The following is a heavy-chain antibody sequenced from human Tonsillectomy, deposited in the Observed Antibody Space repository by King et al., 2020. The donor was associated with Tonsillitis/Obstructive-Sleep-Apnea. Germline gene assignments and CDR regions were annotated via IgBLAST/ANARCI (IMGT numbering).Heavy chain of an antibody. J-gene: IGHJ4*01. CDR1: GFIFRTYG. CDR2: IWYDGSTK. Sequence: VQLVESGGGVVQPGRSLRLSCAASGFIFRTYGMHWVRQAPGKGLEWVAVIWYDGSTKYYADSVKGRFTISRDNSKNTLYLQMNSLRAEDTAVYYCARGAHSAFVFWGDGPLVTVSS. V-gene: IGHV3-33*01. CDR3: ARGAHSAFVF. D-gene: IGHD2-21*01.